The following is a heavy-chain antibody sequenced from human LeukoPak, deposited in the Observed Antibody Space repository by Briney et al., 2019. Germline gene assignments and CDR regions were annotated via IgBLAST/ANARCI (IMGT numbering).Heavy chain of an antibody. J-gene: IGHJ4*02. V-gene: IGHV3-48*02. CDR2: IRTSAEGANYA. Sequence: PGGSLRLSCATSGFXFTDYPINWVRQAPGKGLEWVSNIRTSAEGANYAYYADSVKGRVTISRDDAKNTLYLHMNSLRDDDTAVYYCASDQRYAFDYWGQGILVTVSS. CDR3: ASDQRYAFDY. CDR1: GFXFTDYP. D-gene: IGHD3-9*01.